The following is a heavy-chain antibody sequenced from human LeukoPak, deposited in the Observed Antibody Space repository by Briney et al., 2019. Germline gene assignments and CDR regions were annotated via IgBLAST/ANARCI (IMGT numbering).Heavy chain of an antibody. Sequence: GGSLRLSCAASGFTFSSYGMHWVRQAPGKGLEWVAVISYDGSNKYYADSVKGRFTISRDNSKNTLYLQMNSLRAEDTAVYYCAKCGSWPYYYYYMDVWGKGTTVTVSS. D-gene: IGHD6-13*01. CDR1: GFTFSSYG. V-gene: IGHV3-30*18. CDR3: AKCGSWPYYYYYMDV. CDR2: ISYDGSNK. J-gene: IGHJ6*03.